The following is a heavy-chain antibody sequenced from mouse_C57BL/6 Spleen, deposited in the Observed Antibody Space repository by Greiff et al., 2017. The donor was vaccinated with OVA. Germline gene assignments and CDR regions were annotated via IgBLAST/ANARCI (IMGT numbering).Heavy chain of an antibody. CDR1: GFTFSDYY. CDR2: INYDGSST. V-gene: IGHV5-16*01. Sequence: EVMLVESEGGLVQPGSSMKLSCTASGFTFSDYYMAWVRQVPEKGLEWVANINYDGSSTYYLDSLKSRFIISRDNAKNILYLQMSSLKSEDTATYYCARGGEGSNWDKDWYFDVWGTGTTVTVSS. J-gene: IGHJ1*03. D-gene: IGHD4-1*01. CDR3: ARGGEGSNWDKDWYFDV.